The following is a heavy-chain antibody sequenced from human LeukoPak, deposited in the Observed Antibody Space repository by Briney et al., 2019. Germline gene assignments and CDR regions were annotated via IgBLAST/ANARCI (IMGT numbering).Heavy chain of an antibody. V-gene: IGHV4-30-2*01. CDR2: IYHSGST. Sequence: PSETLSLTCAVSGGSISSGGYSWSWIRQPPGKGLEGIGYIYHSGSTYYNPSLKSRVTISVDRSKNQFSLKLSSVTAADTAVYYCARGTNYGGNFDYWGQGTLVTVSS. CDR1: GGSISSGGYS. D-gene: IGHD4-23*01. J-gene: IGHJ4*02. CDR3: ARGTNYGGNFDY.